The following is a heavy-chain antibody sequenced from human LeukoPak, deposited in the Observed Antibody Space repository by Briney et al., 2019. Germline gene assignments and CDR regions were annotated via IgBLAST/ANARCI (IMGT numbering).Heavy chain of an antibody. Sequence: GGSLRLSCAASGFTFSSYAMSWVRQAPGKGLEWVSAISGSGGSTYYADSVKGRFTISRDNSKNTLYLQMNSLRAEDTAVYYCAREPGYYDSSGYYYGAGYFDYWGQGTLVTVSS. CDR2: ISGSGGST. J-gene: IGHJ4*02. V-gene: IGHV3-23*01. CDR1: GFTFSSYA. D-gene: IGHD3-22*01. CDR3: AREPGYYDSSGYYYGAGYFDY.